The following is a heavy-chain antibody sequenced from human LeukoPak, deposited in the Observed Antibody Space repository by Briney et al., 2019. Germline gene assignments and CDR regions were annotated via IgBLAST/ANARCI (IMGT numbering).Heavy chain of an antibody. CDR3: ARDYSTLHYDILTGYSWFDP. Sequence: PSETLSLTCTVSGGSVSSGSYYWSWIRQPPGKGLEWIGYIYYSGSTNYNPSLKSRVTMSVDTSQNQFSLKLSSVTAADTAVYYCARDYSTLHYDILTGYSWFDPWGQGTLVTVSS. J-gene: IGHJ5*02. CDR1: GGSVSSGSYY. V-gene: IGHV4-61*01. D-gene: IGHD3-9*01. CDR2: IYYSGST.